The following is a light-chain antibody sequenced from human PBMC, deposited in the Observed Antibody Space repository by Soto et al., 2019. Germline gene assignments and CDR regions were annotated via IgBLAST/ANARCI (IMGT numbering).Light chain of an antibody. CDR1: SSDIGGHDS. J-gene: IGLJ3*02. V-gene: IGLV2-8*01. CDR2: EVT. Sequence: QSALTQPPSASGSPGQSVTISCTGTSSDIGGHDSVSWYQQHPGTAPKLIIYEVTKRPSGVPDRFSGSKSGNTASLTVSGLQAEDEADYYCSSYSNSAGIHNLMFGGGTKLTVL. CDR3: SSYSNSAGIHNLM.